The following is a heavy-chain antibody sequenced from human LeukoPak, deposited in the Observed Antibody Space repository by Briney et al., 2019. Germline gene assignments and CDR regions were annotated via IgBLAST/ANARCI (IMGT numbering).Heavy chain of an antibody. Sequence: GGSLRLSCAASGFTFSSYGMHWVRQAPGKGLEWVAVISYDGSNKYYADSVKGRFTISRDNSKNTLYLQMNSLRAEDAAVYYCANSIYYDSSGFDAFDIWGQGTMVTVSS. J-gene: IGHJ3*02. CDR2: ISYDGSNK. D-gene: IGHD3-22*01. V-gene: IGHV3-30*18. CDR1: GFTFSSYG. CDR3: ANSIYYDSSGFDAFDI.